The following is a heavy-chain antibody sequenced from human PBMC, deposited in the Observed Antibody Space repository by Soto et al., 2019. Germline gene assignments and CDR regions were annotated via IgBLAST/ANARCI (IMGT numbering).Heavy chain of an antibody. CDR2: IYSSGRT. J-gene: IGHJ6*02. CDR3: ATIKWELQYYYYGMDV. V-gene: IGHV4-59*01. Sequence: SGGTSYNYKWRWIVQPTGTGLEWIGYIYSSGRTNYNPSLKSRVTISVDTSKNQFSLKLSSVTAADTAVYSYATIKWELQYYYYGMDVWGQGTTVTGSS. CDR1: GGTSYNYK. D-gene: IGHD1-26*01.